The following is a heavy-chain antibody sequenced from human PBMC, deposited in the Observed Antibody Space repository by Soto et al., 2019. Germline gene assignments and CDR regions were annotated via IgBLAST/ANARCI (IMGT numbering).Heavy chain of an antibody. J-gene: IGHJ6*02. V-gene: IGHV1-2*04. CDR1: GGTFSSYT. CDR3: ARVQGYYVSGSERNYYYYYGMDV. D-gene: IGHD3-10*01. Sequence: ASVKVSCKASGGTFSSYTISWVRQAPGQGLEWMGWINPNSGGTNYAQKFQGWVTMTRDTSISTAYMELSRLRSDDTAVYYCARVQGYYVSGSERNYYYYYGMDVWGQGTTVTVSS. CDR2: INPNSGGT.